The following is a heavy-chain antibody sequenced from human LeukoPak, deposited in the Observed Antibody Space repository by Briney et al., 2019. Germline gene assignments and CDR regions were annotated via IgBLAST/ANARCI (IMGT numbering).Heavy chain of an antibody. CDR3: AVEMATTFDY. J-gene: IGHJ4*02. CDR2: INTNTGNP. V-gene: IGHV7-4-1*02. D-gene: IGHD5-24*01. Sequence: ASVTVSCTASGYTFTSYAMNWVRQAPGQGLEWMGWINTNTGNPTYAQGFTGRFVFSLDTSVSTAYLQISSLKAEDTAVYYCAVEMATTFDYWGQGTLVTVSS. CDR1: GYTFTSYA.